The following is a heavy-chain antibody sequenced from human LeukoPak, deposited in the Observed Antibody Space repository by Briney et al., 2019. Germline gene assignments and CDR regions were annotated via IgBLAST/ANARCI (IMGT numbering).Heavy chain of an antibody. D-gene: IGHD3-22*01. CDR3: ARGGSSGYYLDY. J-gene: IGHJ4*02. Sequence: PGGSLRLSCAASGFTFSSYSMNWVRQPPGKGLEWVSSINNSSSDKYYAYPVKRRFTISRENAKNSLYLQMNSLRAEATAVYYCARGGSSGYYLDYWGQGTLVTVSS. V-gene: IGHV3-21*01. CDR2: INNSSSDK. CDR1: GFTFSSYS.